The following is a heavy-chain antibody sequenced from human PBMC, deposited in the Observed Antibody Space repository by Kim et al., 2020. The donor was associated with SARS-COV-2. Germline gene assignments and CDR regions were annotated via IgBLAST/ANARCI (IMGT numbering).Heavy chain of an antibody. V-gene: IGHV5-51*01. D-gene: IGHD2-2*01. J-gene: IGHJ4*02. CDR3: ARQGGYQLLTGEAFDY. Sequence: SFQGQVTISADKSISTAYLQWSSLKASDTAMYYCARQGGYQLLTGEAFDYWGQGTLVTVSS.